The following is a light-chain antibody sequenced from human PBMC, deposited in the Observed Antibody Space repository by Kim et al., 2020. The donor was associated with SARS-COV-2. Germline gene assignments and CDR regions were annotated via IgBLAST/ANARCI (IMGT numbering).Light chain of an antibody. Sequence: APGKTARITWGGNNIGSKSVSRYQQKPGQAPVLVIYYDSDRTSGIPERFSGSNSGNTATLTISRVEAGDEADYYCQVWDSSSDHPVFGGGTKLTVL. CDR3: QVWDSSSDHPV. V-gene: IGLV3-21*04. J-gene: IGLJ3*02. CDR1: NIGSKS. CDR2: YDS.